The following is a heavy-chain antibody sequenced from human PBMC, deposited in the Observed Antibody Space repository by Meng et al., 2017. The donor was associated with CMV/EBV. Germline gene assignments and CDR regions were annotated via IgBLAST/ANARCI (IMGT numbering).Heavy chain of an antibody. CDR3: ARGRLAGNAGWLDP. J-gene: IGHJ5*02. CDR2: IIPIFGTA. CDR1: GGTFSSYA. Sequence: QVQLVQSGAEVKXPXSSVKVSXKASGGTFSSYAISWVRQAPGQGLEWMGGIIPIFGTANYAQKFQGRVTITADESTSTAYMELSSLRSEDTAVYYCARGRLAGNAGWLDPWGQGTLVTVSS. D-gene: IGHD5-12*01. V-gene: IGHV1-69*12.